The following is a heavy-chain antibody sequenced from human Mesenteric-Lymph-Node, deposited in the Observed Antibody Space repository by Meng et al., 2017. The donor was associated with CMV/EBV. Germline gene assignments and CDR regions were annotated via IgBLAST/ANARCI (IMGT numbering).Heavy chain of an antibody. V-gene: IGHV3-21*01. CDR1: GFTFSSYS. Sequence: GESLKISCAASGFTFSSYSMNWVRQAPGKGLGRVSSISSSSSYIYYADSVKGRFTISRDNAKNSLYLQMNSLRAEDTAVYYCARDRYYGSGSYYLQNYYYYGMDVWGQGTTVTVSS. CDR3: ARDRYYGSGSYYLQNYYYYGMDV. J-gene: IGHJ6*02. CDR2: ISSSSSYI. D-gene: IGHD3-10*01.